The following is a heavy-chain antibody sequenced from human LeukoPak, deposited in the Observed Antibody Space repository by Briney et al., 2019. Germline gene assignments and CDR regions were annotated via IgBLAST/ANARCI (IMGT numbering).Heavy chain of an antibody. J-gene: IGHJ4*02. Sequence: PSETLSLTCTVSGGSISSGGYYWGWIRQHPGKGLEWIGYIYYSGSTYYNPSLKSRVTISVDTSKNQFSLKLSSVTAADTAVYYCARDHGRGSGSYYLADWGQGTLVTVSS. V-gene: IGHV4-31*03. D-gene: IGHD3-10*01. CDR1: GGSISSGGYY. CDR2: IYYSGST. CDR3: ARDHGRGSGSYYLAD.